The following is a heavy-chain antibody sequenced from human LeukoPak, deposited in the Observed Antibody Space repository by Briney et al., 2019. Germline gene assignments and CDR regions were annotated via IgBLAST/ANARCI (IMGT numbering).Heavy chain of an antibody. CDR1: GGSISSSSYY. Sequence: SETLSLTCTVSGGSISSSSYYWSWIRQPPGKGLEWIGYIYYSGSTNYDPSLKSRVTISVDTSKNQFSLKLSSVTAADTAVYYCARGPPFPFDYWGQGTLVTVSS. CDR3: ARGPPFPFDY. V-gene: IGHV4-61*01. CDR2: IYYSGST. J-gene: IGHJ4*02.